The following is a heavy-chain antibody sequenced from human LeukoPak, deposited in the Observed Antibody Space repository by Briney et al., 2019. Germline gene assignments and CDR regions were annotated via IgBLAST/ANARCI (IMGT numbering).Heavy chain of an antibody. D-gene: IGHD2-2*01. Sequence: SETLSLTCTVSAGSISSYCWSWIRQPPGKELEWIGYIYYSGSTNYNPSLKSRVTISVDTSKNQFSLKLSTVTAADTAVYYCARDLGCSSTSCYYPDVWGQGTTVTVSS. CDR1: AGSISSYC. V-gene: IGHV4-59*01. J-gene: IGHJ6*02. CDR2: IYYSGST. CDR3: ARDLGCSSTSCYYPDV.